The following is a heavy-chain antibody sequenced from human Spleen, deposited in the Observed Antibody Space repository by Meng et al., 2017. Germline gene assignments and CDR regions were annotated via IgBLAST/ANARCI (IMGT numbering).Heavy chain of an antibody. CDR2: INPNSGDT. D-gene: IGHD2-21*01. Sequence: QVHMVPSGAEVKEPGASLRVSCKPAGYSFTAYYIHWMRQAPGKGLEWLGHINPNSGDTLYAQKFQGRVSMTGDTSISTAYVELSSLRSDDTAVYYCVRDENISLGKLFGDYWGQGTMVTVSS. CDR3: VRDENISLGKLFGDY. CDR1: GYSFTAYY. J-gene: IGHJ4*02. V-gene: IGHV1-2*06.